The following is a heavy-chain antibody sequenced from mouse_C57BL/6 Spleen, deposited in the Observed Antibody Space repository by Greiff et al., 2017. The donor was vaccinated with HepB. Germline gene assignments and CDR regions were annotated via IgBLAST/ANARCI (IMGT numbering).Heavy chain of an antibody. V-gene: IGHV1-55*01. J-gene: IGHJ2*01. D-gene: IGHD1-1*01. CDR3: ARSGTSTVVAYY. Sequence: VQLQQSGAELVKPGASVKMSCKASGCTFTSYWITWVKQRPGQGLEWIGDIYPGSGSTNYNEKFKSKATLTVDTSSSTAYMQLSSLTSEDSAVYYCARSGTSTVVAYYWGQGTTLTVSS. CDR1: GCTFTSYW. CDR2: IYPGSGST.